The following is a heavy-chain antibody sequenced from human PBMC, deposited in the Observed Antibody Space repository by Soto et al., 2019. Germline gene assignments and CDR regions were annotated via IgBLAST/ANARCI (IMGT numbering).Heavy chain of an antibody. J-gene: IGHJ3*02. D-gene: IGHD2-15*01. V-gene: IGHV1-69*01. Sequence: QVQLVQSGAEVKKPGSSVKVSCKASGGTFSSYAISWVRQAPGQGLEWMGGIIPIFGTANYAQKFQGRVTITADESTSTAYMERSSRRSEDTAVYYCARDLGLPYVLAEDRAFDIWGQGTMVTVSS. CDR2: IIPIFGTA. CDR3: ARDLGLPYVLAEDRAFDI. CDR1: GGTFSSYA.